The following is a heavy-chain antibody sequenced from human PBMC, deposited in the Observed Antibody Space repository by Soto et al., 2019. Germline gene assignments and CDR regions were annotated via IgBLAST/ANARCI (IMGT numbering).Heavy chain of an antibody. CDR2: IIPIFGTA. J-gene: IGHJ4*02. CDR3: AREPLGVGRHRFDY. D-gene: IGHD3-10*01. V-gene: IGHV1-69*13. CDR1: GGTFSSYA. Sequence: GASVKVSCKASGGTFSSYAISWVRQAPGQGLEWMGGIIPIFGTANYAQKFQGRVTITADESTSTAYMELSSLRSEDTAVYYCAREPLGVGRHRFDYWGQGTLVTVSS.